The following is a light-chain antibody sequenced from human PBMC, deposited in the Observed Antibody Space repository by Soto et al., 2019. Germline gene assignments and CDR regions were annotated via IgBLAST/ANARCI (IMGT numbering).Light chain of an antibody. Sequence: DIVLTQSPATLSLSPGDRATLSCRASQSVSRYLAWYQHKPGQAPRLLIYDASYRATGIPARFSGSGSGTDFALTINSLQSEDFAIYYCQPYNNWPLTFGGGTKVDIK. CDR2: DAS. CDR1: QSVSRY. J-gene: IGKJ4*01. CDR3: QPYNNWPLT. V-gene: IGKV3-11*01.